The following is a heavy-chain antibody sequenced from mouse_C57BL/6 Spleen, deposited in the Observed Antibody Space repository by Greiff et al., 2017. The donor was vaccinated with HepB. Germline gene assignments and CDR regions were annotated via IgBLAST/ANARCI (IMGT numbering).Heavy chain of an antibody. J-gene: IGHJ2*01. D-gene: IGHD2-5*01. CDR1: GYSITSGYY. Sequence: DVQLQESGPGLVKPSQSLSLTCSVTGYSITSGYYWNWIRQFPGNKLEWMGYISYDGSNNYNPSLKNRITITRDTSKNQFFLKLNSVTTEETATYYCARGSNYGGDWGQGTTRTVSS. CDR2: ISYDGSN. CDR3: ARGSNYGGD. V-gene: IGHV3-6*01.